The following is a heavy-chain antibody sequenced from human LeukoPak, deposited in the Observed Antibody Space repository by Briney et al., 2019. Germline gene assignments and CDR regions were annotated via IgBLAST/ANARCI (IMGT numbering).Heavy chain of an antibody. V-gene: IGHV4-34*01. CDR3: ARDHDYYDNFDP. D-gene: IGHD3-22*01. Sequence: SETLSLTCAVYGGSFSGYYWSWIRQPPGKGLEWIGVINHSGSTNYNPSLKSRVTISVDTSKNQFSLKLSSVTAADTAVYYCARDHDYYDNFDPWGQGTLVTVSS. CDR1: GGSFSGYY. J-gene: IGHJ5*02. CDR2: INHSGST.